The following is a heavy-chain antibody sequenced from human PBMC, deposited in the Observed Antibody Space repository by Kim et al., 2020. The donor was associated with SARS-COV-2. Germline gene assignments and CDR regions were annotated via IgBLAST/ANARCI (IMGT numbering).Heavy chain of an antibody. CDR3: ARLVGSYWGWFDP. V-gene: IGHV4-39*01. Sequence: STPSLKSRVTISVDTSKNQFSLKLSSVTAADTAVYYCARLVGSYWGWFDPWGQGTLVTVSS. D-gene: IGHD1-26*01. J-gene: IGHJ5*02.